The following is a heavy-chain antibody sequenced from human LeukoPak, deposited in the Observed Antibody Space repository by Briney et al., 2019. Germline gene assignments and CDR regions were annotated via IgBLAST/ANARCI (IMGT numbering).Heavy chain of an antibody. V-gene: IGHV3-30-3*01. CDR3: AKDFRSGYDSDAFDI. CDR2: ISYDGSNK. Sequence: GGSLRLSCAASGFTFSSYAMHWVRQAPGKGLEWVAVISYDGSNKYYADSVKGRFTISRDNSKNTLCLQMNSLRAEDTAVYYCAKDFRSGYDSDAFDIWGQGTMVTVSS. CDR1: GFTFSSYA. J-gene: IGHJ3*02. D-gene: IGHD5-12*01.